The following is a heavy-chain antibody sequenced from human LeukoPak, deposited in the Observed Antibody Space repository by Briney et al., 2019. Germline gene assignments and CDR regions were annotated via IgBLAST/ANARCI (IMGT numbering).Heavy chain of an antibody. Sequence: PGGSLRLSCAASGFTFSSYSMNWVRQAPGKGLEWVANIKQDGSEKYYVDSVKGRFTISRDNSKNTLYLQMNSLRAEDTAVHYCARDIVVVVAATAILDYWGQGTLVTVSS. CDR3: ARDIVVVVAATAILDY. D-gene: IGHD2-15*01. CDR2: IKQDGSEK. CDR1: GFTFSSYS. J-gene: IGHJ4*02. V-gene: IGHV3-7*01.